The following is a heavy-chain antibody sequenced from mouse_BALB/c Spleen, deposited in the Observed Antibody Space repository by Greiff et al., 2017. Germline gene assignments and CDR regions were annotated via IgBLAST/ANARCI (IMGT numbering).Heavy chain of an antibody. CDR3: ARWDMIRGAMDN. CDR2: INPGSGGT. J-gene: IGHJ4*01. D-gene: IGHD2-4*01. CDR1: GYAFTNYL. V-gene: IGHV1-54*01. Sequence: QVQLQQSGAELVRPGTSVKVSCKASGYAFTNYLIAWVKQRPGQGLEWIGVINPGSGGTNYNEKFKGKETLTADKSSSTAYMQLSSLTSDDSAVYCCARWDMIRGAMDNRGQGTSVTVSS.